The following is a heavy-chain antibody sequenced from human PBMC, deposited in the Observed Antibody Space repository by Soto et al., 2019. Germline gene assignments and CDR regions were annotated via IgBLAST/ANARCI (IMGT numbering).Heavy chain of an antibody. CDR2: ISAYNGNT. D-gene: IGHD1-26*01. Sequence: GASVKVSCKASGYTFTSYGISWVRQAPGQGLEWMGWISAYNGNTNYAQKLQGRVTMTADTSTSTAYMELSSLRSEDTAVYYCARVEVAVGATFVAGLDVWGQGTTVTVSS. CDR3: ARVEVAVGATFVAGLDV. J-gene: IGHJ6*02. CDR1: GYTFTSYG. V-gene: IGHV1-18*01.